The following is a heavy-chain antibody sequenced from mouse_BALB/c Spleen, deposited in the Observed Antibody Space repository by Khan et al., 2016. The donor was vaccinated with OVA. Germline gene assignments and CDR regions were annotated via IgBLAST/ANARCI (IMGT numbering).Heavy chain of an antibody. CDR3: PKWGDVYAVVL. D-gene: IGHD2-13*01. CDR2: IWGDGST. J-gene: IGHJ4*01. CDR1: GFSLTSYG. Sequence: QVQLKESGTGLAAPSQSLSITCTVSGFSLTSYGVNWVRQPPGKGLEWLGEIWGDGSTNYHTALISRQSISKDNAKSQLVLKLKSLQTDDTATYSCPKWGDVYAVVLWGQGISVTVSS. V-gene: IGHV2-3*01.